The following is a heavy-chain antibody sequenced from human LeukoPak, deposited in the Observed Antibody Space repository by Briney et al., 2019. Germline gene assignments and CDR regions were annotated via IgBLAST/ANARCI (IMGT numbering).Heavy chain of an antibody. CDR3: ARARSSYGYGDAFDI. CDR2: IKQDGSEK. D-gene: IGHD5-18*01. J-gene: IGHJ3*02. V-gene: IGHV3-7*01. CDR1: GFTFSSYW. Sequence: GGSLRLSCAASGFTFSSYWMSWVRQAQGKGLEWVTNIKQDGSEKYYVDSVKGRFTISRDNAKNSLYLQMNSLRAEDTAVYYCARARSSYGYGDAFDIWGQGTMVTVSS.